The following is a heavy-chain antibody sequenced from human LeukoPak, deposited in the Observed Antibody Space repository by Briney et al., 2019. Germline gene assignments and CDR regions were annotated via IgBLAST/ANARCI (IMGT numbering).Heavy chain of an antibody. D-gene: IGHD3-3*02. Sequence: SETLSLTCTVSGGSISSSSYYWGWIRQPPGKGLEWIGRIDYSGSTYFNPALKSRVTISVDTSKNQFSLKLSSVTAADTAVYSCARCSFLPWRNWFAPWGQGTLVTVSS. CDR2: IDYSGST. CDR1: GGSISSSSYY. V-gene: IGHV4-39*01. J-gene: IGHJ5*02. CDR3: ARCSFLPWRNWFAP.